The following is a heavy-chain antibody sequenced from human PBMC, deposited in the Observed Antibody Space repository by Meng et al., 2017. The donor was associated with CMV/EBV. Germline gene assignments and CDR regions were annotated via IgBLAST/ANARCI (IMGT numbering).Heavy chain of an antibody. CDR3: TTRPYTVRFLEWLLSY. D-gene: IGHD3-3*01. CDR2: IKSKTDGGTT. J-gene: IGHJ4*02. V-gene: IGHV3-15*01. Sequence: FSTAWMSWVRQAPGKGLEWVGRIKSKTDGGTTDYAAPVKGRFTISRDDSKNTLYLQMNSLKTEDTAVYYCTTRPYTVRFLEWLLSYWGQGTLVTVSS. CDR1: FSTAW.